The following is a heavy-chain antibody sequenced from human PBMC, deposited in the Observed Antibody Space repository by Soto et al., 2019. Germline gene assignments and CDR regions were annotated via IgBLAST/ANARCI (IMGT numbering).Heavy chain of an antibody. D-gene: IGHD1-26*01. CDR2: IYYSGST. CDR3: ARDHLSGSYYDY. V-gene: IGHV4-61*01. J-gene: IGHJ4*02. Sequence: SETLSLTCTVSGGSVSSGSYYWSWIRQPPGKGLEWIGYIYYSGSTNYNPSLKSRVTISVDTSKNQFSLKLSSVTAADTAMYYCARDHLSGSYYDYWGQGTLVTVSS. CDR1: GGSVSSGSYY.